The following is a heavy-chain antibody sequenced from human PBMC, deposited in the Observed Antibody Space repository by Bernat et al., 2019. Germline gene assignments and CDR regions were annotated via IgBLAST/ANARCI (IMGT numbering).Heavy chain of an antibody. CDR3: AKASLLRDYFDY. Sequence: EVQLVESGGGVVQPGGSLRLSCAASGFTFDDYAMHWVRQAPGKGLEWVSLISGDGGSTYYADSVKGRFTISRDNSKNSLYLQMNSLRTEDTALYDCAKASLLRDYFDYWGQGTLVTVSS. D-gene: IGHD4-17*01. CDR2: ISGDGGST. J-gene: IGHJ4*02. CDR1: GFTFDDYA. V-gene: IGHV3-43*02.